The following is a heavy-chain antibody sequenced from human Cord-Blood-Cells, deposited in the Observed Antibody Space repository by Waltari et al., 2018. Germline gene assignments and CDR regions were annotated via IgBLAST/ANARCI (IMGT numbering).Heavy chain of an antibody. J-gene: IGHJ3*02. V-gene: IGHV3-13*01. D-gene: IGHD3-10*01. CDR3: ARFGSGDAFDI. Sequence: EVQLVESGGGLVQPRGSLRLSCAASGFTFSSYDMHWVRQATGKGLEWVSAIGTAGDTYYPGSVKGRFTIARENAKNSLYLQMNSLRAGDTAVYYCARFGSGDAFDIWGQGTMVTVSS. CDR2: IGTAGDT. CDR1: GFTFSSYD.